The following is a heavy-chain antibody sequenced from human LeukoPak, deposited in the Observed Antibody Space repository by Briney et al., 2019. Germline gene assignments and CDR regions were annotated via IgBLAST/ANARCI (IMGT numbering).Heavy chain of an antibody. CDR1: RGSIIGSY. J-gene: IGHJ6*03. D-gene: IGHD6-6*01. CDR2: IYTNGRT. Sequence: SGTLCVTPVEPRGSIIGSYWCSSCQPSGKRLERSGPIYTNGRTNNNPALNGIVTMSVDTSKIHFSLNMTSVTAADQTVYYCARDRNEDRPAPDSYYYYLDVWGKGTMVTVSS. V-gene: IGHV4-4*07. CDR3: ARDRNEDRPAPDSYYYYLDV.